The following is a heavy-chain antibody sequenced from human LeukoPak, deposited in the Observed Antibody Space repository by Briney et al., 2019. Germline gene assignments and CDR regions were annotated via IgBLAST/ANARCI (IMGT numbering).Heavy chain of an antibody. Sequence: GGSLRLSCAASGFTFDDYAMHWVRQAPGKGLEWVSGISWNSGSIGYADSVKGRFTISRDNSKNTLYLQMNSLRAEDTAVYYCARERYPEGFGESYFDYWGQGTLVTVSS. CDR2: ISWNSGSI. CDR3: ARERYPEGFGESYFDY. J-gene: IGHJ4*02. CDR1: GFTFDDYA. V-gene: IGHV3-9*01. D-gene: IGHD3-10*01.